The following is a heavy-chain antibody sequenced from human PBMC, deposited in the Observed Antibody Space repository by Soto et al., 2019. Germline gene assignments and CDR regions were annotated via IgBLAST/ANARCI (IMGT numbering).Heavy chain of an antibody. CDR2: MTGSGGDI. Sequence: EVQLLESGGGLVQPGESLRLSCAASGFTFSKYAMMWVRQSPGKGQEWVAGMTGSGGDIRYADSVKGRFTISKDNSKNTLYLQMNSLRVEDTAMDYCAKDAVYGDGLWLAANWGQGTLVTVSS. D-gene: IGHD2-21*02. J-gene: IGHJ4*02. CDR1: GFTFSKYA. V-gene: IGHV3-23*01. CDR3: AKDAVYGDGLWLAAN.